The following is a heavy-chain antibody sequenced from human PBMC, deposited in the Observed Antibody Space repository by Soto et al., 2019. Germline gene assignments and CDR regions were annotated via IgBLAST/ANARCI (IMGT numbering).Heavy chain of an antibody. J-gene: IGHJ4*02. CDR2: IHWDDEK. D-gene: IGHD6-19*01. V-gene: IGHV2-5*02. CDR3: AYRPNVLGSGWNFDV. CDR1: GFSLNTRGVG. Sequence: QITLKESGPTLVIPTQTLTLTCTFSGFSLNTRGVGVGWIRQPPGKALEWVALIHWDDEKRYSPSLRNTLTITKDTYKSQVVLIMTNMDPVDTATYYCAYRPNVLGSGWNFDVWGQGILVTVSA.